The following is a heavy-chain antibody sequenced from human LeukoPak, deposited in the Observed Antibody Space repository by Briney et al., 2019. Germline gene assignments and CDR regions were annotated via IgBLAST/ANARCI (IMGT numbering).Heavy chain of an antibody. CDR1: GYTFTSYD. V-gene: IGHV1-8*01. CDR3: ARAFVVNKNWFDP. CDR2: MNPNSGNT. J-gene: IGHJ5*02. Sequence: GASVKVSCKASGYTFTSYDINWVRQATGQGLEWMGWMNPNSGNTGYAQKFQGRVTMTRNTSISTAYMELSSLRSEDTAVYYCARAFVVNKNWFDPWGQGTLVTVSS. D-gene: IGHD2-15*01.